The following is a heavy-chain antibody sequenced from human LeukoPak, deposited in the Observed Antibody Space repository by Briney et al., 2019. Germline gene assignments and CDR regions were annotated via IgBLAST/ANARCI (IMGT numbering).Heavy chain of an antibody. CDR2: IYTSGST. Sequence: SETLSLTCTVSGGSISSYCWSWIRQPAGKGLEWIGRIYTSGSTNYNPSLKSRVTMSVDTSKNQFSLKLSSVTAADTAVYYCASTPTRYYDFWSGYRLDYWGQGTLVTVSS. CDR3: ASTPTRYYDFWSGYRLDY. D-gene: IGHD3-3*01. J-gene: IGHJ4*02. V-gene: IGHV4-4*07. CDR1: GGSISSYC.